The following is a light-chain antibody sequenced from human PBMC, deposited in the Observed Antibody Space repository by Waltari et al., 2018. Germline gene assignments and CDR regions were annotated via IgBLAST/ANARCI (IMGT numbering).Light chain of an antibody. V-gene: IGKV3-15*01. J-gene: IGKJ2*01. CDR1: QSVSSN. CDR3: MQALQTPYT. CDR2: GAS. Sequence: EIVMTQSPATLSVSPGERATLSCRASQSVSSNLAWYQQKPGQAPRLLIYGASTRATGIPARFSGSGSGTDFTLEISRVVAEDVGVYYCMQALQTPYTFGQGTKLDIK.